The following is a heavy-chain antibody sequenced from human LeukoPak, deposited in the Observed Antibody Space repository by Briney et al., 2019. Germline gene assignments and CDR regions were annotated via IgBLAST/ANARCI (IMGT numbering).Heavy chain of an antibody. V-gene: IGHV3-7*01. CDR3: ARGTVETPGSDY. CDR1: GFTFSSYW. Sequence: GGSLRLSCAVSGFTFSSYWMGWVRQAPGAGLEWLANINQDGSEKYYVDSVKGRFTISRDNAKNSLFLQMNTLGVEDTAVYYCARGTVETPGSDYWGQRTLVTVSS. CDR2: INQDGSEK. J-gene: IGHJ4*02. D-gene: IGHD4-23*01.